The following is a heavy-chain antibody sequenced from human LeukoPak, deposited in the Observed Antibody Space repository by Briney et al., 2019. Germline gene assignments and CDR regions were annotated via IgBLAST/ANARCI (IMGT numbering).Heavy chain of an antibody. CDR3: ARDGIVVIPAAPGNYYYYMDV. D-gene: IGHD2-2*01. J-gene: IGHJ6*03. Sequence: SETLSLTCTVSGYSISSGYYWGWIRQPPGKGLEWIRYIYYSGSTNYNPSLKSRVTISVDTSKNQFSLKLSSVTAADTAVYYCARDGIVVIPAAPGNYYYYMDVWGKGTTVTVSS. CDR2: IYYSGST. CDR1: GYSISSGYY. V-gene: IGHV4-61*01.